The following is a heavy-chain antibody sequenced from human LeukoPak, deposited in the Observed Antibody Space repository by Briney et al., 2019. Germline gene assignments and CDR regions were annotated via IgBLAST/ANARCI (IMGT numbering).Heavy chain of an antibody. CDR3: ARDIGSYGAVDL. Sequence: GSLRLSCAASGFTFSSYSMNWVRQAPGKGLEWVSYISSSSSTIYYADSVKGRFTISRDNAKNSLYLQMNSLRAEDTAVYYCARDIGSYGAVDLWGQGAMVTVSS. CDR2: ISSSSSTI. CDR1: GFTFSSYS. J-gene: IGHJ3*01. V-gene: IGHV3-48*01. D-gene: IGHD1-26*01.